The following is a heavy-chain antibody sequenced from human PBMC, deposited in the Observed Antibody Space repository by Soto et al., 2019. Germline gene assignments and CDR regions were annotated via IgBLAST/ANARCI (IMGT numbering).Heavy chain of an antibody. V-gene: IGHV1-58*01. Sequence: QMQLVQSGPEVKKPGTSVKVSCKASGFTFTSSAVQWVRQARGQRLEWIGWIVVGSGNTNYAQKFQERVTITRDMSTSTAYMELSSLRSEDTDVYYCAAVRFGESPYYFDYWGQGTLVTVSS. CDR2: IVVGSGNT. CDR3: AAVRFGESPYYFDY. D-gene: IGHD3-10*01. CDR1: GFTFTSSA. J-gene: IGHJ4*02.